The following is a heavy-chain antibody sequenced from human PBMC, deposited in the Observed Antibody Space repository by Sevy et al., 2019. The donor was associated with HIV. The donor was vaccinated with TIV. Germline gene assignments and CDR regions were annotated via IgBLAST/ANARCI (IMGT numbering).Heavy chain of an antibody. D-gene: IGHD2-15*01. Sequence: GGSLRLSCAISGFTVNDKYIIWVRQAPGKGLEWVSVIYSGGSTYYADTVKGRFTISRDTSKTTLYLQMNSLRFEDTAVYYCASTSCSGGSCYSLIDAWGQGTLVTVSS. V-gene: IGHV3-66*02. CDR3: ASTSCSGGSCYSLIDA. J-gene: IGHJ4*02. CDR1: GFTVNDKY. CDR2: IYSGGST.